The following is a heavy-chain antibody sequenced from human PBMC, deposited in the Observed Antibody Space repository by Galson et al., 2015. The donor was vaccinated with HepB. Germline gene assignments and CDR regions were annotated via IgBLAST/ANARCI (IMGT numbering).Heavy chain of an antibody. CDR3: ARQDYCYDTNCQGGGFDY. V-gene: IGHV6-1*01. Sequence: CAISGDSVSSKSAAWNWIRQSPSRGLEWLGRAYYRSQWYNDYAVSVKSRIRVNSDTPKNQFSLHLNSVTPDDTAIYYCARQDYCYDTNCQGGGFDYWGQGTLVTVSS. CDR1: GDSVSSKSAA. CDR2: AYYRSQWYN. D-gene: IGHD3-3*01. J-gene: IGHJ4*02.